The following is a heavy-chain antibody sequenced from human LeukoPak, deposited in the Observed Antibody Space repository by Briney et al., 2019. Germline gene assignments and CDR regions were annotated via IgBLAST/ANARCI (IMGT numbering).Heavy chain of an antibody. CDR3: ARDLARVAVAGTLDY. Sequence: ASVKVSCKASGCTFTNYGISWVRQAPGQGLEWMGWISVYNGNTKYPQKLQDRVTMTTDTSTSTAYMELRSLRSDDTAVYYCARDLARVAVAGTLDYWGQGTLVTVSS. V-gene: IGHV1-18*01. CDR2: ISVYNGNT. J-gene: IGHJ4*02. CDR1: GCTFTNYG. D-gene: IGHD6-19*01.